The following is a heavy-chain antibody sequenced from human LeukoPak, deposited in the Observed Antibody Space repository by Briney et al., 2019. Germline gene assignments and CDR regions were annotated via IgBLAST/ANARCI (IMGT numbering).Heavy chain of an antibody. CDR3: ARIIAAAGLHRGGYDAFDI. J-gene: IGHJ3*02. CDR2: ISSSGSTI. V-gene: IGHV3-48*03. CDR1: GFTFSSYE. D-gene: IGHD6-13*01. Sequence: GGSLRLSCAASGFTFSSYEMNWVRQAPGKGLEWVSYISSSGSTIYYADSVKGRFPISRDNAKNSLYLQMNSLRAEDTAVYYCARIIAAAGLHRGGYDAFDIWGQGTMVTVSS.